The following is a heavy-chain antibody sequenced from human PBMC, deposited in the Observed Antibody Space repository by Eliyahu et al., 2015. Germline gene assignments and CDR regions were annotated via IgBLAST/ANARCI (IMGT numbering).Heavy chain of an antibody. V-gene: IGHV3-23*01. D-gene: IGHD3-3*01. CDR2: ISGSGGST. CDR3: AKADFWSGYSLAHYFDY. Sequence: GFTFSSXXMSWVRQAPGKGLEWVSAISGSGGSTYYADSVKGRFTISRDNSKNTLYLQMNSLRAEDTAVYYCAKADFWSGYSLAHYFDYWGQGTLVTVSS. CDR1: GFTFSSXX. J-gene: IGHJ4*02.